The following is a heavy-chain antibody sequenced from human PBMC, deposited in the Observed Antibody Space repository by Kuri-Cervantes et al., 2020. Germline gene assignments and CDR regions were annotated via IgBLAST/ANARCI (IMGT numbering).Heavy chain of an antibody. J-gene: IGHJ3*02. V-gene: IGHV1-69*05. CDR3: ARVGGNSDAFDI. CDR1: GYTFTSYA. Sequence: SVKVSCKASGYTFTSYALHWVRQAPGQRLEWMGGIIPIFGTANYAQKFQGRVTITTDESTSTAYMELSSLRSEDTAVYYCARVGGNSDAFDIWGQGTMVTVSS. CDR2: IIPIFGTA. D-gene: IGHD4-23*01.